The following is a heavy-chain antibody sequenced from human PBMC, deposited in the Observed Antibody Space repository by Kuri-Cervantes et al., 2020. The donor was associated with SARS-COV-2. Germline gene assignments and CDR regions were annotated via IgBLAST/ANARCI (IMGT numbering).Heavy chain of an antibody. V-gene: IGHV3-30*02. J-gene: IGHJ5*02. D-gene: IGHD6-13*01. CDR2: IWYDGSNK. CDR3: AKVGQQLVPDWFDP. CDR1: GGSISSGGYY. Sequence: GGSLRLSCTVSGGSISSGGYYWSWIRQPPGKGLEWVAFIWYDGSNKYYADSVKGRFTISRDNSRNTLYLQMNSLRAEDTAVYYCAKVGQQLVPDWFDPWGQGTLVTVSS.